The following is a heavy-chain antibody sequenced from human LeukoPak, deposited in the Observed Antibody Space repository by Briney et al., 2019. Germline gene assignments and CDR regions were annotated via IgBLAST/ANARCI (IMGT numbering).Heavy chain of an antibody. D-gene: IGHD3-22*01. Sequence: ASVKVSCKASGYTFTSYGISWVRQAPGQGLEWMGWISAYNGNTNYAQKLQGRVTMTTDTSTSTAYMELRSLRSDDTAVYYCAREITYYYDSSGTIGGYFDYWGQGTLVTVSS. CDR1: GYTFTSYG. CDR3: AREITYYYDSSGTIGGYFDY. CDR2: ISAYNGNT. J-gene: IGHJ4*02. V-gene: IGHV1-18*01.